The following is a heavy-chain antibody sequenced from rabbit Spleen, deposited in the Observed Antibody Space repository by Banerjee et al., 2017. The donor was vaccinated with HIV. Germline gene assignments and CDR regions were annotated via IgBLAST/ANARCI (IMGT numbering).Heavy chain of an antibody. Sequence: QEQLEESGGDLVKPGASLTLTCTASGVSFSGDSYMCWVRQAPGKGLEWIACIDIGSSGFTYFATWAKGRFTISKTSSTTVTLQMTSLTAADTTTYFCARDTSSRHRFNLWGPGTLVTVS. J-gene: IGHJ4*01. D-gene: IGHD1-1*01. V-gene: IGHV1S45*01. CDR2: IDIGSSGFT. CDR3: ARDTSSRHRFNL. CDR1: GVSFSGDSY.